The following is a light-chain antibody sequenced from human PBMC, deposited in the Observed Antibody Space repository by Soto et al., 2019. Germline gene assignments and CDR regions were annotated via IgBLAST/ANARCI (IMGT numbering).Light chain of an antibody. CDR1: QSVSSSY. J-gene: IGKJ3*01. V-gene: IGKV3-20*01. CDR2: GAS. CDR3: QHYGTSAL. Sequence: EIVLTQSPGTLSLSPGERATLSCRASQSVSSSYLAWYQQKPGQAPRLLIYGASNRATGIPDRFSVSASGTVFLITSSRLAPEDFAVYYWQHYGTSALFGPGTKVDIK.